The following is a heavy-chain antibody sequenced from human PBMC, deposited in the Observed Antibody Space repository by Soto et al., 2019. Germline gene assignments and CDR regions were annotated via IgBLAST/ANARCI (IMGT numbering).Heavy chain of an antibody. J-gene: IGHJ4*02. CDR2: IYYSGST. CDR3: ARKYYDFWSGYYKSRNPYYFDY. D-gene: IGHD3-3*01. V-gene: IGHV4-39*01. CDR1: GGSISSSSYY. Sequence: PSETLSLTCTVSGGSISSSSYYWGWIRQPPGKGLERIGSIYYSGSTYYNPSLKSRVTISVDTSKNQFSLKLSSVTAADTAVYYCARKYYDFWSGYYKSRNPYYFDYWGQGTLVTVS.